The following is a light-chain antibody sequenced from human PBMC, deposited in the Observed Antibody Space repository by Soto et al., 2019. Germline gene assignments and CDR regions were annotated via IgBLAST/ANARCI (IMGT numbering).Light chain of an antibody. CDR2: ATS. V-gene: IGKV1-39*01. CDR3: QQTYSNTIT. J-gene: IGKJ5*01. CDR1: QSISSY. Sequence: DIQMTQSPSSLSASIVYRVTITFRASQSISSYLNWFQQKPGQAPRLLIYATSSMQSGVPSRFSGSGYGTDFTLTISSLKPEDFETYSCQQTYSNTITFGQGTRLEIK.